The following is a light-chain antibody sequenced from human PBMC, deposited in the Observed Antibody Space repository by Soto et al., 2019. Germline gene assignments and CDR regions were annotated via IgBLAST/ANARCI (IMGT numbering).Light chain of an antibody. CDR2: DAS. J-gene: IGKJ1*01. Sequence: VLTQSPATLSLSPGERATLSCRASQSVSSQLAWYQQKPGQAPRLFIYDASKRATGVPGRFSGSGSGTDFTLTISSLDPDDVAVYYCQQRSSWPTFGQGTRVEIK. CDR1: QSVSSQ. CDR3: QQRSSWPT. V-gene: IGKV3-11*01.